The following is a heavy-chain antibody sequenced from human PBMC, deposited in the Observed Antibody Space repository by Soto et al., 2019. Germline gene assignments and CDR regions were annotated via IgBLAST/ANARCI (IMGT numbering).Heavy chain of an antibody. V-gene: IGHV3-48*02. CDR2: ISSSSSTR. CDR1: GFTFSSYS. CDR3: ARAYYYDSSGYGGFDY. J-gene: IGHJ4*02. D-gene: IGHD3-22*01. Sequence: EVQLVESGGGLVQPGGSLRLSCAASGFTFSSYSMNWVRQAPGKGLEWVSYISSSSSTRYYADSVKGRFTISRDNAKNSLYLQMNSLRDEDTAVYYCARAYYYDSSGYGGFDYWGQGTLVTVSS.